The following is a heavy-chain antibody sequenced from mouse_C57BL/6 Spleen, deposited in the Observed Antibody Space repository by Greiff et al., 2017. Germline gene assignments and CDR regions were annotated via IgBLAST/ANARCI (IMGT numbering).Heavy chain of an antibody. CDR3: ARSDYGSSYGDYFDY. Sequence: QVQLQQSGAELAKPGASVKLSCKASGYTFTSYWMHWVQQRPGQGLEWIGYISPSSGYTKYNQKFKDKATLTADKSSSTDYLQLSSLTYEDSAVYYCARSDYGSSYGDYFDYWGQGTTLTVSS. D-gene: IGHD1-1*01. CDR1: GYTFTSYW. J-gene: IGHJ2*01. CDR2: ISPSSGYT. V-gene: IGHV1-7*01.